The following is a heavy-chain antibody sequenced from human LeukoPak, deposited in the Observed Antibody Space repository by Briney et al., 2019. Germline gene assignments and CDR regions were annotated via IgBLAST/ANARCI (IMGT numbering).Heavy chain of an antibody. V-gene: IGHV1-2*02. Sequence: ASVKVSCKASGYTFTGYYMHWVRQAPGQGLEWMGWINLNSGGTNYAQKFQGRVTMTRDTSISTAYMELSRLRSDDTAVYYCARGPIVVVPAAAIYYFDYWGQGTLVTVSS. CDR2: INLNSGGT. CDR1: GYTFTGYY. J-gene: IGHJ4*02. CDR3: ARGPIVVVPAAAIYYFDY. D-gene: IGHD2-2*01.